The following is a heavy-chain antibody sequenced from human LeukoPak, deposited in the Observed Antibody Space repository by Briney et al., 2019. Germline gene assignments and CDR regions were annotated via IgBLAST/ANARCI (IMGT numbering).Heavy chain of an antibody. Sequence: GASLKISCKGSGYSFTTYWIGWVRQMPGKGLEWMGVILPGDSDTRYSPSFQGRVTISADRSLNTSYLQWSGLKASDTAMYFCARHGPTYFYDSSGVFDVWGRGTMVIVSS. CDR1: GYSFTTYW. D-gene: IGHD3-22*01. CDR2: ILPGDSDT. V-gene: IGHV5-51*01. J-gene: IGHJ3*01. CDR3: ARHGPTYFYDSSGVFDV.